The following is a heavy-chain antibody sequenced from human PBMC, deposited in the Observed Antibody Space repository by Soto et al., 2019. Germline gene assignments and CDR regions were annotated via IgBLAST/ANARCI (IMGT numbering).Heavy chain of an antibody. J-gene: IGHJ4*02. Sequence: PSETLSLTCAVSGASVSSGGYYWSWIRQHPEKGLEWIGYIYYTGTTYYNPSLNSRVSMSVDTSRNQFSLYLTSVTAADTAVYYCASHYRRRGWEWATEPLFDFWGQGTLVTVSS. CDR3: ASHYRRRGWEWATEPLFDF. D-gene: IGHD6-19*01. V-gene: IGHV4-31*11. CDR1: GASVSSGGYY. CDR2: IYYTGTT.